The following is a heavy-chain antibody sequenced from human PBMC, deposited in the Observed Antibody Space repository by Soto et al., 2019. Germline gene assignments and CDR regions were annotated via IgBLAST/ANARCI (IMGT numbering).Heavy chain of an antibody. CDR1: GFSFSSSA. CDR2: IVVGNGNT. Sequence: QMQLVQSGPDVKKPGTSVKVSCKATGFSFSSSAVQWVRQARGQRLEWIGWIVVGNGNTNYAPKFQERVTITRDMSTSTAYMELTSLRSEDTAVYYCAAWPKYADVFDVWGRGTLVTVSS. CDR3: AAWPKYADVFDV. J-gene: IGHJ3*01. V-gene: IGHV1-58*01. D-gene: IGHD2-2*01.